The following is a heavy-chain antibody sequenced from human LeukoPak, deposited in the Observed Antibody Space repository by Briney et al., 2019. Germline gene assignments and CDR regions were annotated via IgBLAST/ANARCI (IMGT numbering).Heavy chain of an antibody. CDR3: ARDRAMVADWYFDL. Sequence: SETLSLTCAVYGESFSGHSWSWIRQAPGKGLEWIGEINHSGSTNYNPSLKSRVSISVDTSKSQFSLKLSSVTAADTAVYYCARDRAMVADWYFDLWGRGTLVTVSS. CDR1: GESFSGHS. V-gene: IGHV4-34*01. D-gene: IGHD5-18*01. J-gene: IGHJ2*01. CDR2: INHSGST.